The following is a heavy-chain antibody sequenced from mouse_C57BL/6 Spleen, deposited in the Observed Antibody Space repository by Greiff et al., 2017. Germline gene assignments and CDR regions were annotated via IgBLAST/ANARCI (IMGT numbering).Heavy chain of an antibody. CDR1: GYTFTDYY. CDR2: INPNNGGT. CDR3: ARGDDGYFLLDY. Sequence: EVQLQQSGPELVKPGASVKISCTASGYTFTDYYMNWVKQSHGKSLEWIGDINPNNGGTSYNQKFKGKATLTVDKSSSTAYMELRSLTSEDSAVYYCARGDDGYFLLDYWGQGTSVTVSS. V-gene: IGHV1-26*01. D-gene: IGHD2-3*01. J-gene: IGHJ4*01.